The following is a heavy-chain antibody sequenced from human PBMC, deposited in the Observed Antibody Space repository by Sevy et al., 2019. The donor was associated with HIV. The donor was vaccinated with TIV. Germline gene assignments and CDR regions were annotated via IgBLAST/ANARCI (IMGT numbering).Heavy chain of an antibody. CDR3: AGDRIFGYSSGWSIGDY. J-gene: IGHJ4*02. CDR2: ISAYNGNT. Sequence: ASVKVSCKASGYTFTSYGISWVRQAPGQGLEWMGWISAYNGNTNYAQKLQGRVTMTTDTSTSTANMELRCLRSDDTAVYYGAGDRIFGYSSGWSIGDYWGQGTLVTVSS. D-gene: IGHD6-19*01. CDR1: GYTFTSYG. V-gene: IGHV1-18*01.